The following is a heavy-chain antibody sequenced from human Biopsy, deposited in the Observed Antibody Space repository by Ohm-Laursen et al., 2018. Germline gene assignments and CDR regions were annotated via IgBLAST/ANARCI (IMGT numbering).Heavy chain of an antibody. CDR1: GGSISSDY. J-gene: IGHJ6*02. CDR3: ARATNSTGWPYYYFYGRDV. D-gene: IGHD2/OR15-2a*01. CDR2: IYHSGST. V-gene: IGHV4-59*01. Sequence: SETLSLTCTVSGGSISSDYWSWIRQTPGKGLEWIGYIYHSGSTNYNPSLKSRVTISVDTSKNQFSLRLNSVTAADTAVYYCARATNSTGWPYYYFYGRDVWGQGTTVTVSS.